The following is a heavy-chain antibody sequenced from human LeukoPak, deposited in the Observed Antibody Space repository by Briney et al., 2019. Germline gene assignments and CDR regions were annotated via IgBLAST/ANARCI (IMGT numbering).Heavy chain of an antibody. J-gene: IGHJ4*02. V-gene: IGHV1-18*01. CDR1: GYTFTSYG. CDR2: ISAYNGNT. Sequence: ASVKVSCKASGYTFTSYGISWVRQAPGQGLEWVGWISAYNGNTNYAQKLQGRVTMTTDTSTSTAYMELRSLRSDDTAVYYCARSSPFYYDSSGYQGGGFDYWGQGTLVTVSS. D-gene: IGHD3-22*01. CDR3: ARSSPFYYDSSGYQGGGFDY.